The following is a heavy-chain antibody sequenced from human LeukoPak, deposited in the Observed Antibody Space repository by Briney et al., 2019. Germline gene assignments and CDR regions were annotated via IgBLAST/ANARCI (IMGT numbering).Heavy chain of an antibody. D-gene: IGHD5-24*01. CDR1: GFTFSSYG. V-gene: IGHV3-33*01. CDR3: ARVVEMFTWDIDY. J-gene: IGHJ4*02. Sequence: GGSLRLSCAASGFTFSSYGMHWVRQAPGKGLEWVALMWFDGTNEYYADSVKGRFTISRDNSKNTLYLQMNSLRAEDTAVYYCARVVEMFTWDIDYWGQGTLVTVSS. CDR2: MWFDGTNE.